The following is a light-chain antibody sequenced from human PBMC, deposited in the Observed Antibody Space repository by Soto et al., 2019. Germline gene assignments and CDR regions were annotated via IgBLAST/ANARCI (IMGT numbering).Light chain of an antibody. CDR2: GAS. CDR3: QQYGSTPFT. Sequence: IVVTQSPGPLSLSPGERATLSCRASQSVSSNYLAWYQQKPGQAPRLLIYGASSRASDIPDRFSGSVSRTDFALIISRLEPEDFAMHYCQQYGSTPFTFGPGTKVDVK. J-gene: IGKJ3*01. CDR1: QSVSSNY. V-gene: IGKV3-20*01.